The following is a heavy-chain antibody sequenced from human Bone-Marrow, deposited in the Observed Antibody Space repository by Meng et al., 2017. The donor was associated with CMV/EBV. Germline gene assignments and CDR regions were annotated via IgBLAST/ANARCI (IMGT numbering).Heavy chain of an antibody. J-gene: IGHJ4*02. CDR3: ARGRSDYFDY. CDR2: IYSCGST. Sequence: GESLKISCAASGFTVSSNYMSWVRQAPGKGLEWVSVIYSCGSTYYADSVKGRFTISRDSSKNTLYLQMNSLRAEDTAVYYCARGRSDYFDYWGQGTLVTVSS. CDR1: GFTVSSNY. V-gene: IGHV3-66*03.